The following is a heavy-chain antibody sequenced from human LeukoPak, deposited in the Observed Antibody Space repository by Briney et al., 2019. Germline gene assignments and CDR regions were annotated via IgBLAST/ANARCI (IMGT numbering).Heavy chain of an antibody. V-gene: IGHV3-48*04. CDR2: ISSSSRTI. J-gene: IGHJ3*02. CDR3: ARDQGIFGVVINAFDI. CDR1: GFTFSSHS. D-gene: IGHD3-3*01. Sequence: GGSLRLSCAASGFTFSSHSMDWVRQAPGKGLEWISHISSSSRTIYYADSVKGRFTISRDNAKNSLYLQMNSLRAEDTAVYYCARDQGIFGVVINAFDIWGQGTMVTVSS.